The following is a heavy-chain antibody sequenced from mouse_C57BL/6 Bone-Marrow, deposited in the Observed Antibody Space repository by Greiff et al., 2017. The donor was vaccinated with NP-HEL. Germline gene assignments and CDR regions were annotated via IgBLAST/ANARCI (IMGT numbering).Heavy chain of an antibody. CDR3: TRGGQLRLLYAMDY. D-gene: IGHD3-2*02. Sequence: QVQLQQSGAELVRPGASVTLSCKASGYTFTDYEMHWVKQTPVHGLEWIGAIDPETGGTAYNQKFKGKAILTADKSSSTAYMELRSLTSEDSAVYYCTRGGQLRLLYAMDYWGQGTSVTVSS. CDR2: IDPETGGT. V-gene: IGHV1-15*01. CDR1: GYTFTDYE. J-gene: IGHJ4*01.